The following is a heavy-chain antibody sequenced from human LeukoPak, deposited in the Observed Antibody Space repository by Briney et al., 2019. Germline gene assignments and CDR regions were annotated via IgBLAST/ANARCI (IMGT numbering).Heavy chain of an antibody. CDR2: IYSGGST. V-gene: IGHV3-53*01. D-gene: IGHD4-17*01. CDR1: GFTVSSNY. J-gene: IGHJ4*02. Sequence: GGSLRLSCAASGFTVSSNYMSWVRQAPGKGLEWVSVIYSGGSTYYADSVKGRFTISRDNSKNTLYLQMNSLRAEDTAVYYCARAYGAIGSRSYFDYWGQGTLVTVSS. CDR3: ARAYGAIGSRSYFDY.